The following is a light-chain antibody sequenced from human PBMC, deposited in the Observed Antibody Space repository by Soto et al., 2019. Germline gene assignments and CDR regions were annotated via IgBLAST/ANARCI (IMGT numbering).Light chain of an antibody. CDR1: SSDVGGYNY. CDR3: SSYTSSNTLV. V-gene: IGLV2-14*01. J-gene: IGLJ3*02. CDR2: EVG. Sequence: QSVLTQPPSASGSPGQSVAISCTGTSSDVGGYNYVSWYQQHPGKAPKLMIYEVGNRPSGVSQRFSGSKSGNTASLTIFGLQAEDEADYYCSSYTSSNTLVFGGGTKVTVL.